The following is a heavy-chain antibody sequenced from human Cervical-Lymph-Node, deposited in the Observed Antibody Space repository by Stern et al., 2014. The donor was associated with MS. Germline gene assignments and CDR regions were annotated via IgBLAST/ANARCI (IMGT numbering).Heavy chain of an antibody. Sequence: VQLEESGAEVKKPGSSVKVSCKASGGTFSSYAISWVRQAPGQGLEWMGGIIPIFGTANYAQKFQGRVTITADESTSTAYMELSSLRSEDTAVYYCARGGEGYDSSGYYFDYFDYWGQGTLVTVSS. CDR2: IIPIFGTA. V-gene: IGHV1-69*01. CDR1: GGTFSSYA. D-gene: IGHD3-22*01. CDR3: ARGGEGYDSSGYYFDYFDY. J-gene: IGHJ4*02.